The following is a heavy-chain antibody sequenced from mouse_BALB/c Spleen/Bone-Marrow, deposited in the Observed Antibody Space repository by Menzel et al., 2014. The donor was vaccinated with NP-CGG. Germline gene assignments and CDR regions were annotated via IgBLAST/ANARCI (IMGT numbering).Heavy chain of an antibody. Sequence: QVQLQQSGAELVRPGTSVKVSCKASGYAFTNYLIEWVKQRPGQGLELIGVINPGSGGTNYNEKFKGKATLTADKSSSTAYMQLSSLTSDDSAVYFCARWDYAMDYWGQGTSVTVSS. CDR3: ARWDYAMDY. CDR2: INPGSGGT. J-gene: IGHJ4*01. V-gene: IGHV1-54*01. CDR1: GYAFTNYL.